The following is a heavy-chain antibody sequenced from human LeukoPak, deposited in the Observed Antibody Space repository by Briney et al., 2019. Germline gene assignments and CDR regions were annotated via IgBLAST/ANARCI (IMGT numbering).Heavy chain of an antibody. Sequence: KASQTLSLTCTVSGGSISSGSYYWSWIRQPAGKGLEWIGRIYTSGRTNYNPSLKSRVTISVDTSKNHFSLKLSAVTAADTAVYYCARVVAANRADYFDYWGQGTLVTVSS. J-gene: IGHJ4*02. CDR1: GGSISSGSYY. V-gene: IGHV4-61*02. CDR3: ARVVAANRADYFDY. D-gene: IGHD2-15*01. CDR2: IYTSGRT.